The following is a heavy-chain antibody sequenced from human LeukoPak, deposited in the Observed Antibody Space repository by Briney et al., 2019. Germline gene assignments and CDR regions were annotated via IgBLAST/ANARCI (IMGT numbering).Heavy chain of an antibody. CDR2: IYYRGST. V-gene: IGHV4-38-2*02. Sequence: PSETLSLTCTVSGYSISSGYYWGWIRQPPGRELEWIASIYYRGSTHYNPSLASLKSRVTISGDTSKNQFSLTLSSVTAADTAVYYCARYREVGATADYWGQGTLVTVSS. CDR1: GYSISSGYY. CDR3: ARYREVGATADY. D-gene: IGHD1-26*01. J-gene: IGHJ4*02.